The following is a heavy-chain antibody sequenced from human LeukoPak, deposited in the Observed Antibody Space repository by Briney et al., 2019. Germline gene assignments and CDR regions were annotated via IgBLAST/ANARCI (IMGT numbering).Heavy chain of an antibody. J-gene: IGHJ5*02. CDR1: GFSFSSYE. D-gene: IGHD3-9*01. CDR3: ARDRVLRYFDWLLFSNWFDP. V-gene: IGHV3-48*03. CDR2: ISASGTVT. Sequence: GSQRLSCAASGFSFSSYEMNWVRQSPGKSLEWISYISASGTVTHYADSVEGRFTISRDNAKSSLYLQMNSLRGEDTAVYYCARDRVLRYFDWLLFSNWFDPWGQGTLVTVSS.